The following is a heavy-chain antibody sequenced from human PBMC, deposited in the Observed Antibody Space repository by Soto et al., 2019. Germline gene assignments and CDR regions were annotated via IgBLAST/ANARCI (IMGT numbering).Heavy chain of an antibody. D-gene: IGHD2-15*01. CDR3: ARFMRYCSGGSCYLRGMDV. J-gene: IGHJ6*02. CDR1: GYTFTSYY. Sequence: QVQLVQSGAELKKPGASVKVSCKASGYTFTSYYMHWVRQAPGQGLEWMGIINPSGGSTSYAQKFQGRVTMTRDTSTSTVYMELSSLRSEDTAVYYCARFMRYCSGGSCYLRGMDVWGQGTTVTVSS. V-gene: IGHV1-46*01. CDR2: INPSGGST.